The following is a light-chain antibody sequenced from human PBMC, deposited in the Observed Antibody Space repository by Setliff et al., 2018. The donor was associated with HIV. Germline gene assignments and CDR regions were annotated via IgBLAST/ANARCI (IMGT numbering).Light chain of an antibody. J-gene: IGLJ1*01. Sequence: QSALTQPASVSGSPGQSITISCTGTSSDVGSYNYVSWYQQHPGKAPKLMIYDVSKRPSGVSDRFSGSKSGSTASLTISGLQAEDEADYYCSSYTSSSTYGFGAGTKVPS. CDR3: SSYTSSSTYG. CDR1: SSDVGSYNY. CDR2: DVS. V-gene: IGLV2-14*03.